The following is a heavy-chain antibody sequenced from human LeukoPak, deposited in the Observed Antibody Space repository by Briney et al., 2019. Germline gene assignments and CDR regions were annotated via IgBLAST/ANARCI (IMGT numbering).Heavy chain of an antibody. Sequence: PGGSLRPSCAASGFTFSSYSMNWVRQAPGKGLEWISYIGISSGNTKYADSVKGRFTISGDKAKNSLYLQMNSLRVEDTAVYYCARDTKYAFDNWGQGTLVTVSS. J-gene: IGHJ4*02. CDR3: ARDTKYAFDN. CDR2: IGISSGNT. CDR1: GFTFSSYS. D-gene: IGHD2-2*01. V-gene: IGHV3-48*01.